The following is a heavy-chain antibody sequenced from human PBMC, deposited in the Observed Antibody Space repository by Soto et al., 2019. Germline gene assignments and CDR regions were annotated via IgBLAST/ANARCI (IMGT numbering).Heavy chain of an antibody. D-gene: IGHD2-2*01. CDR1: GYTFTGYY. Sequence: ASVKVSCKASGYTFTGYYMHWVRQAPGQGLEWMGWINPNSGGTNYAQKFQGWVTMTRDTSISTAYMELSRLRSDDTAVYYCARGREDCSSTSCYENWFDPWGQGTLVTVSS. J-gene: IGHJ5*02. CDR3: ARGREDCSSTSCYENWFDP. CDR2: INPNSGGT. V-gene: IGHV1-2*04.